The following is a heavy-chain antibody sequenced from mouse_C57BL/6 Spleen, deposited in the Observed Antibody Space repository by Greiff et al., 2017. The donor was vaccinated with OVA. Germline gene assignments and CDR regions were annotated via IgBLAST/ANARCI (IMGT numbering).Heavy chain of an antibody. CDR3: ARGTGTDYAMDY. CDR1: GYTFTSYW. Sequence: VQLQQPGAELVMPGASVKLSCKASGYTFTSYWMHWVKQRPGQGLEWIGEIDPSDSYTNYNQKFKGKSTLTVDKSSSTAYMQLSSLTSEDSAVYYCARGTGTDYAMDYWGQGTSVTVSS. D-gene: IGHD4-1*01. CDR2: IDPSDSYT. J-gene: IGHJ4*01. V-gene: IGHV1-69*01.